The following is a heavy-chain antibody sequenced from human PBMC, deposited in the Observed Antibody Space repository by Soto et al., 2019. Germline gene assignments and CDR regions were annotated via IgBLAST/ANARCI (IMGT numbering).Heavy chain of an antibody. Sequence: ASVKVSCKASGGTFSSYAISWVRQAPGQGLEWMGGIIPIFGTANYAQKFQGRVTITADESTSTAYMELSSLRSEDTAVYYCARDFGYSSSWYFDYWGQGTLVTVSS. CDR2: IIPIFGTA. J-gene: IGHJ4*02. CDR3: ARDFGYSSSWYFDY. CDR1: GGTFSSYA. D-gene: IGHD6-13*01. V-gene: IGHV1-69*13.